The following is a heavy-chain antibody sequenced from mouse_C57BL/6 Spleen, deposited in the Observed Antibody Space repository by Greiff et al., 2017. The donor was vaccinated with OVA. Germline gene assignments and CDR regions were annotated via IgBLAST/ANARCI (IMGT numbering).Heavy chain of an antibody. CDR1: GFTFSDYY. D-gene: IGHD1-1*01. J-gene: IGHJ2*01. CDR3: ARDLHYYGSSSHFDY. Sequence: EVMLVESEGGLVQPGSSMKLSCTASGFTFSDYYMAWVRQVPEKGLEWVANINYDGSSTYYLDSLKSRFIISRDNAKNILYLQMSSLKSEDTATYYCARDLHYYGSSSHFDYWGQGTTLTVSS. V-gene: IGHV5-16*01. CDR2: INYDGSST.